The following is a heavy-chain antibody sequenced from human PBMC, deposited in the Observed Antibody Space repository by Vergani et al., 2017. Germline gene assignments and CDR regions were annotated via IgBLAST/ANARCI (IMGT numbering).Heavy chain of an antibody. CDR2: ISWNSGSI. CDR3: GVWGFDSSGYYVDY. CDR1: GFTFDDYA. D-gene: IGHD3-22*01. Sequence: EVQLVESGGGLVQPGRSLRLSCAASGFTFDDYAMHWVRQAPGKGLEWVSGISWNSGSIGYADSVKGRFTLSRDNAKNSLYLQMNSLRAEDTALYYCGVWGFDSSGYYVDYWGQGTLVTVSS. J-gene: IGHJ4*02. V-gene: IGHV3-9*01.